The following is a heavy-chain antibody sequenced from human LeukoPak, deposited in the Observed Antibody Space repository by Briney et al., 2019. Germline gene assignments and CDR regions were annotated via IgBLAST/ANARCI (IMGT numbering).Heavy chain of an antibody. CDR1: GFTFSSYS. J-gene: IGHJ4*02. Sequence: PGGSLRLSCAASGFTFSSYSMNWVRQAPGKGLEWVAVIWYDGSNKYYADSVKGRFTISRDNSKNTLYLQMNSLRAEDTAVYYCAREIKDYSGSSRLDYWGQGTLVTVSS. D-gene: IGHD1-26*01. CDR3: AREIKDYSGSSRLDY. CDR2: IWYDGSNK. V-gene: IGHV3-33*08.